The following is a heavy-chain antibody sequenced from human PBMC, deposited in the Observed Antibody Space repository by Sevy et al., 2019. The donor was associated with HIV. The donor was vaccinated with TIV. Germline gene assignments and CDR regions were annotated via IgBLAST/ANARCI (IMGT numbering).Heavy chain of an antibody. CDR2: LKSKALGGTL. V-gene: IGHV3-49*04. D-gene: IGHD1-26*01. Sequence: GGSLRLSCTASGFTFGDFAMSWVRQAPGKGLEWVAFLKSKALGGTLNHAASVKGRFTISRDDPKGLAYLQMNDLKTEDTGVYYCTRCNGAPSIFAYWGQGALVTVSS. J-gene: IGHJ4*02. CDR1: GFTFGDFA. CDR3: TRCNGAPSIFAY.